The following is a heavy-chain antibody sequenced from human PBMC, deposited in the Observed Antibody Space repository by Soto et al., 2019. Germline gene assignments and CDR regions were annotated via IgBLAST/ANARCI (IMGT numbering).Heavy chain of an antibody. J-gene: IGHJ6*02. CDR3: AKMVDTAMYYYYGMDV. D-gene: IGHD5-18*01. V-gene: IGHV3-23*01. CDR1: GFTFSSYA. Sequence: GGSLRLSCAASGFTFSSYAMSWVRQAPGKGLEWVSAISGSGGSTYYADSVKGRFTISRDNSKNTLYLQMNSLRAEDTAVYYCAKMVDTAMYYYYGMDVWGQGTTVTVSS. CDR2: ISGSGGST.